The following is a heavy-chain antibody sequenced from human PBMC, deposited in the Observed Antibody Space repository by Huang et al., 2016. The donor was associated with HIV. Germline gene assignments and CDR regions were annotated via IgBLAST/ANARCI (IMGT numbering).Heavy chain of an antibody. CDR3: TRDGVAPDEEFDY. CDR2: LNPKNGAT. CDR1: GYTFADYF. V-gene: IGHV1-2*02. J-gene: IGHJ4*02. D-gene: IGHD5-12*01. Sequence: QVQLVQSGAEVKKPGALVKVSCKPSGYTFADYFIPWVRQAPGQGLEWMAGLNPKNGATNYAQKFLGRVTVTGDTSINTAYMEFSGLTSDDTANYYCTRDGVAPDEEFDYWGQGTLIIVSS.